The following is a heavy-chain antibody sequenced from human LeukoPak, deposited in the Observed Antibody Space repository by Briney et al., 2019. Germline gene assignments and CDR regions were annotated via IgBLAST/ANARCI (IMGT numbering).Heavy chain of an antibody. CDR1: GFSFCSDS. V-gene: IGHV3-30*19. CDR2: ISYDGSIK. D-gene: IGHD3-22*01. CDR3: ARDLGRSGIGVVIYWYFDL. J-gene: IGHJ2*01. Sequence: GRSLRLSCAASGFSFCSDSIRWVRQAPEKGLWWGAVISYDGSIKYYADSVKRRFTISRDNSQNTLLLQLNSLKAEDTAVYYCARDLGRSGIGVVIYWYFDLWGRGTLVTVSS.